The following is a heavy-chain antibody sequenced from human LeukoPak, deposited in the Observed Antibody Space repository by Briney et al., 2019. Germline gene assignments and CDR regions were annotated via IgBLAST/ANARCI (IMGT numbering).Heavy chain of an antibody. J-gene: IGHJ4*02. CDR1: GFTFSSYS. V-gene: IGHV3-23*01. CDR2: ISGSGGST. Sequence: GGSLRLSCAASGFTFSSYSMNWVRQAPGKGLEWVSAISGSGGSTYYADSVKGRFTISRDNSKNTLYLQMNSLRAEDTAVYYCAKNRLLWFGEHTFDYWGQGTLVTVSS. D-gene: IGHD3-10*01. CDR3: AKNRLLWFGEHTFDY.